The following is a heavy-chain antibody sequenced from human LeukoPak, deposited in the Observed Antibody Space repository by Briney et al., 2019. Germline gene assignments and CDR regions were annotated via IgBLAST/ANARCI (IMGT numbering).Heavy chain of an antibody. CDR3: ARGTTMGFDY. CDR2: IYYSGST. Sequence: PSETLSLTCTVSGGSISSYYWSWIRQPPGKGLEWIGYIYYSGSTNYNPSLKSRVTISVDTSKNQFSLKLSSVTAADTAVYYCARGTTMGFDYWGQGTLVTVSS. D-gene: IGHD4-23*01. CDR1: GGSISSYY. V-gene: IGHV4-59*01. J-gene: IGHJ4*02.